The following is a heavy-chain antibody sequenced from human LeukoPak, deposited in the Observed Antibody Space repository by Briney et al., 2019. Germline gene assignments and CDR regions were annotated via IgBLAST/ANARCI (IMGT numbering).Heavy chain of an antibody. J-gene: IGHJ4*02. CDR2: IYYSGST. D-gene: IGHD2-2*01. Sequence: PSETLSLTCTVSGGSISSYYWSWIRQPPGKGLEWIGYIYYSGSTNYNPSLKSRVTISVDTSKNQFSLKLSSVTAADTAVYYCARGVGYCSSTSCHPFDYWGQGTLVTVSS. CDR3: ARGVGYCSSTSCHPFDY. V-gene: IGHV4-59*01. CDR1: GGSISSYY.